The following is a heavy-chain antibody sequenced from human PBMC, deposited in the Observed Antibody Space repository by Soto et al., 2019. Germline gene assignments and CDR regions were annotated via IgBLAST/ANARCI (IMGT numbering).Heavy chain of an antibody. Sequence: QVQLVQSGAEVKKPGSSVKVSCKASGGTFSSYAISWVRQAPGQGLEWMGGIIPIFGTANYGKKFQGRVRITADEATSRACMELSNLRFQDTAVYYCVRDDLQGYDSSAIYYLYYYGMDVGGQGTTVTVSS. CDR3: VRDDLQGYDSSAIYYLYYYGMDV. CDR2: IIPIFGTA. D-gene: IGHD3-22*01. CDR1: GGTFSSYA. J-gene: IGHJ6*01. V-gene: IGHV1-69*01.